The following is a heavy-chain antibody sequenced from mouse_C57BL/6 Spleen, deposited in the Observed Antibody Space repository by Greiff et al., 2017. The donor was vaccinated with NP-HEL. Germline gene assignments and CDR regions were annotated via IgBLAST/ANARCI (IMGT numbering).Heavy chain of an antibody. D-gene: IGHD1-1*01. J-gene: IGHJ1*03. V-gene: IGHV1-85*01. CDR2: IYPRDGST. CDR1: GYTFTSYD. CDR3: ARGTTVVDWYFDV. Sequence: QVQLKESGPELVKPGASVKLSCKASGYTFTSYDINWVKQRPGQGLESIGWIYPRDGSTKYNEKFKGKATLTVDTSSSTAYMELHSLTSEDSAVYFCARGTTVVDWYFDVWGTGTTVTVSS.